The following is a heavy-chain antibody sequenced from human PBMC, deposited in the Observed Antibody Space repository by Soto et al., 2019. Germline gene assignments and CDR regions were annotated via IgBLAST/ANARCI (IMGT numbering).Heavy chain of an antibody. Sequence: ASVKVSCKASGYTFTGYHMHWVRQAPGQGLEWMGWMNPNSGNTGYAQKFQGRVTMTRNTSISTAYMGLSSLRSEDTAVYYCARLECSSTSCYDFDYWGQGTLVTVSS. CDR2: MNPNSGNT. V-gene: IGHV1-8*02. J-gene: IGHJ4*02. CDR3: ARLECSSTSCYDFDY. CDR1: GYTFTGYH. D-gene: IGHD2-2*01.